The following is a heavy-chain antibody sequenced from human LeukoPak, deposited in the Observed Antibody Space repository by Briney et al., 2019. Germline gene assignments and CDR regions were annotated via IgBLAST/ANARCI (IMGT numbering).Heavy chain of an antibody. CDR2: ISGSGGST. J-gene: IGHJ4*02. CDR1: GFTFSSYA. CDR3: AKGPSYGDPNY. Sequence: GGSLRLSCTASGFTFSSYAMSWVRQAPGKGLEWVSAISGSGGSTYYADSVKGRFTISRDNSKDTLYLQMNSLRAEDTAVYYCAKGPSYGDPNYWGQGTLVTVSS. V-gene: IGHV3-23*01. D-gene: IGHD4-17*01.